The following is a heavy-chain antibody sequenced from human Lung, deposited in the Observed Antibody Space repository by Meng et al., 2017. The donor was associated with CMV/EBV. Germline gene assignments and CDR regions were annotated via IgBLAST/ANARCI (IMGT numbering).Heavy chain of an antibody. Sequence: APRRGPGPGLLRPPRTLSFTCAGHGVSIGSSTWWSWCRKPPGKGLEWIGAIYHGGSTNSNPSLKSRVTISVDKSKNQFSLKLSSVTAADTAVYYCASFPPPGKQWLVTDYWGQGTLVTVS. D-gene: IGHD6-19*01. V-gene: IGHV4-4*03. J-gene: IGHJ4*02. CDR3: ASFPPPGKQWLVTDY. CDR1: GVSIGSSTW. CDR2: IYHGGST.